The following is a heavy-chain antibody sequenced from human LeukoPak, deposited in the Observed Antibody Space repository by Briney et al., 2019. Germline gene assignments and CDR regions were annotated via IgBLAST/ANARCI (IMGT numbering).Heavy chain of an antibody. CDR1: GFTFTSSA. D-gene: IGHD4-23*01. CDR2: IVVGSGNT. Sequence: SVKVSCKASGFTFTSSAVQWVRQARGQRLEWIGWIVVGSGNTNYAQKFQERVTITRDMSTSTAYMELSSLRSEDTAVYYCAASTTVVTHVSGYYCYGMDVWGQGTTVTVSS. V-gene: IGHV1-58*01. CDR3: AASTTVVTHVSGYYCYGMDV. J-gene: IGHJ6*02.